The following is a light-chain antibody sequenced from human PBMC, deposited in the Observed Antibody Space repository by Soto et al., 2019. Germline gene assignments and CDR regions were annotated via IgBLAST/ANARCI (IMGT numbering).Light chain of an antibody. J-gene: IGKJ5*01. CDR3: QQRSTWPIT. CDR2: DAS. V-gene: IGKV3-11*01. CDR1: QSVSSF. Sequence: EIVLTQSPATLSLSPVERATLSGMASQSVSSFFSWYQQKPCQAPRLLIYDASNRATGIPARFSGSGSGTDFTLTISSLEPEDFAVYYCQQRSTWPITFGQGTRLEIK.